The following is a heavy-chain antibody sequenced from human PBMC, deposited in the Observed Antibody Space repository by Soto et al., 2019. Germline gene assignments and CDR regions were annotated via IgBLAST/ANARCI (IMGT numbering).Heavy chain of an antibody. Sequence: EVQLLESGGGLVQPGGSLRLSCAASGFTFSSYAMSWVRQAPGKGPEWVSAISGSGGSTYYADSVKGRFTISRDNSKNTLYLQMNSLRAEDTAVYYCAKTLLWFGELSYYFDYWGQGTLVTVSS. D-gene: IGHD3-10*01. CDR3: AKTLLWFGELSYYFDY. J-gene: IGHJ4*02. CDR1: GFTFSSYA. V-gene: IGHV3-23*01. CDR2: ISGSGGST.